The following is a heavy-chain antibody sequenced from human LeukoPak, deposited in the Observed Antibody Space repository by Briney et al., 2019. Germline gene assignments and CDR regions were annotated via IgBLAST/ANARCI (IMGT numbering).Heavy chain of an antibody. CDR2: ISGSGGST. CDR3: AKPGRRYDYVWGSYRPQPIDY. D-gene: IGHD3-16*02. Sequence: PGRSLRLSCAASGFTFSSYAMSWVRQAPGKGLEWVSAISGSGGSTYYADSVKGRFTISRDNSKNTLYLQMNSLRAEDTAVYYCAKPGRRYDYVWGSYRPQPIDYWGQGTLVTVSS. V-gene: IGHV3-23*01. J-gene: IGHJ4*02. CDR1: GFTFSSYA.